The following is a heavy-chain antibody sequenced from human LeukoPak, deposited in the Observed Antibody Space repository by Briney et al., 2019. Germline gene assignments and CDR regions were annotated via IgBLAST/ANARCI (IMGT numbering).Heavy chain of an antibody. Sequence: PSETLSLTCTVSGGSVSSGSYYWSWIRQPPGKGLEWIGYIYYSGSTNYNSSLKSRVTISVDTSKNQFSLKLSSVTAADTAVYYCARDSIAENWFDPWGQGTLVTVSS. CDR2: IYYSGST. D-gene: IGHD6-13*01. CDR3: ARDSIAENWFDP. V-gene: IGHV4-61*01. J-gene: IGHJ5*02. CDR1: GGSVSSGSYY.